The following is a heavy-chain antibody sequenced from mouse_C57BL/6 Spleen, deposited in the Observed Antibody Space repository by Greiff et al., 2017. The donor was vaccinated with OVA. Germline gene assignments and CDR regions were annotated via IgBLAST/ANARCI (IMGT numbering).Heavy chain of an antibody. D-gene: IGHD4-1*01. V-gene: IGHV1-74*01. CDR3: APGTSLYWYFDV. CDR1: GYTFTSYW. J-gene: IGHJ1*03. Sequence: QVQLQQPGAELVKPGASVKVSCKASGYTFTSYWLHWVKQRPGQGLEWIGRIHPSDSDTNYNQKFKGKATLTVDKSSSTAYMQLSSLTSEDSAVYYCAPGTSLYWYFDVWGTGTTVTVSS. CDR2: IHPSDSDT.